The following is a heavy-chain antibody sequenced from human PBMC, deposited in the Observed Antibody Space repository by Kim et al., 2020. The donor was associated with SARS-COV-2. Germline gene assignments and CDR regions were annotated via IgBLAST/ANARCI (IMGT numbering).Heavy chain of an antibody. CDR3: ARDGSGSYGAFDI. J-gene: IGHJ3*02. V-gene: IGHV3-33*01. D-gene: IGHD3-10*01. Sequence: YYADSVKGRFFISRDNSKNTLYLQMNSLRAEDTAVYYCARDGSGSYGAFDIWGQGTMVTVSS.